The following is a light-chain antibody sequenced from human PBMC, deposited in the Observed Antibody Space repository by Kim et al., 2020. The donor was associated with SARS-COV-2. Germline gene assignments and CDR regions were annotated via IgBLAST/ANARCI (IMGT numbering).Light chain of an antibody. CDR2: DVY. CDR3: SSYTIRTTYV. Sequence: QSALTQPASVSGSPGQSITISCTGTSTDVGGYDFVSWYQQYPGKAPRLMIYDVYKRHSGVSNRFSGSKSGNTASLTISGLQAEDEADYYCSSYTIRTTYVFGTGTKVTVL. V-gene: IGLV2-14*01. J-gene: IGLJ1*01. CDR1: STDVGGYDF.